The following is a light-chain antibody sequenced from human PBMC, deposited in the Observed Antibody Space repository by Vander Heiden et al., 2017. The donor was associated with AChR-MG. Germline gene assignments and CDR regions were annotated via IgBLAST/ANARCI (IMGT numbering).Light chain of an antibody. CDR3: SSYTSSSTLE. CDR2: DVS. CDR1: SSDVGGYNY. Sequence: SALTPPSSVAGSPGQSITISCTGTSSDVGGYNYVSWYQQHPGKAPKLMIYDVSKRPSGVSNRFSGSKSGNTASLTISGLQAEDEADYYCSSYTSSSTLEFGGGTKLTVL. V-gene: IGLV2-14*01. J-gene: IGLJ3*02.